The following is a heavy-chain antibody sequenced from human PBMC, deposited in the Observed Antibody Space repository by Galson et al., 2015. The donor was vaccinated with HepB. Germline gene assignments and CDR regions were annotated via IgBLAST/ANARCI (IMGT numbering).Heavy chain of an antibody. CDR1: GFTFSTYW. CDR2: INKDESEM. CDR3: ARGTTEAPGIDY. Sequence: SLRLSCAASGFTFSTYWMNWVRQAPGMGLEWVANINKDESEMHYMNSVKDRFTVSRDNGKNSLYLQMNNLRVDDTAVYYSARGTTEAPGIDYWGQGILVTVSS. J-gene: IGHJ4*02. D-gene: IGHD6-13*01. V-gene: IGHV3-7*03.